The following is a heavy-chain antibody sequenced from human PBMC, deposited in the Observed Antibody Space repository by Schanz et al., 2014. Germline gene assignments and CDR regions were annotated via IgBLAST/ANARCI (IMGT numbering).Heavy chain of an antibody. Sequence: EVQLVESGGGLVQPGESLRLSCAVSGFSFSSYSMSWVRQAPGKGLEWIAYISSGGTTIYYADSVKGRFTISRDSSKNTLVLQMNSLRAEDTAVYFCARDGGRDGYNLAFDVWGQGTLVTVSS. V-gene: IGHV3-48*01. CDR3: ARDGGRDGYNLAFDV. J-gene: IGHJ3*01. CDR2: ISSGGTTI. CDR1: GFSFSSYS. D-gene: IGHD5-12*01.